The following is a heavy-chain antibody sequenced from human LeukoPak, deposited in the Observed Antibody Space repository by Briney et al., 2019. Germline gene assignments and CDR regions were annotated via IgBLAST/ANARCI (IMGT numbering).Heavy chain of an antibody. CDR2: TYSWGTT. CDR1: GFSISSSY. CDR3: ARDRSTSYYYYGMDV. Sequence: PGGSLRLSCAASGFSISSSYMSWVRQAPGKGLEWVSVTYSWGTTYYADAVKGRFTVSRDTSKNTLYLQMNSLRAEDTSVYYCARDRSTSYYYYGMDVWGEGTTVTVSS. V-gene: IGHV3-66*01. D-gene: IGHD2/OR15-2a*01. J-gene: IGHJ6*04.